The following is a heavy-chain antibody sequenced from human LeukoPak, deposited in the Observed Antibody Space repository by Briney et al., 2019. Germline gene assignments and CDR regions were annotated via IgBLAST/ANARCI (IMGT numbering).Heavy chain of an antibody. CDR3: ARDITEDSSGYYYNDAFDI. D-gene: IGHD3-22*01. Sequence: SETLSLTCTVSGGSISSHYWSWIRQPPGKGLERIGYIYYSGSTNYNPSLKSRVTISVDTSKNQFSLKLSSVTAADTAVYYCARDITEDSSGYYYNDAFDIWGQGTMVTVSS. CDR1: GGSISSHY. J-gene: IGHJ3*02. V-gene: IGHV4-59*11. CDR2: IYYSGST.